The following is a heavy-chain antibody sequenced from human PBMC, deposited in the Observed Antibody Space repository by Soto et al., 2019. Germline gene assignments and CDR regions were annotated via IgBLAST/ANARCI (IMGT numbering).Heavy chain of an antibody. CDR3: ARGASSVTTFYFDL. CDR1: GYTFTSYA. V-gene: IGHV1-3*01. J-gene: IGHJ2*01. CDR2: INPGNGNT. Sequence: QVQVVQSGAEVKKPGASVKVSCKASGYTFTSYAMHWVRQAPGQRLEWMGWINPGNGNTKNSQKFQGRVTITRDTFASTAYMELSSLGSEDTAVYYRARGASSVTTFYFDLWGRGTLVTVSS. D-gene: IGHD4-17*01.